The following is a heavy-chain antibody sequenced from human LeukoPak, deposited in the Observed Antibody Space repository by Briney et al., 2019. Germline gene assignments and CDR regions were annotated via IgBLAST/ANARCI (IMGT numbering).Heavy chain of an antibody. CDR1: GDSMTSNTAA. Sequence: SQTLSLTCAISGDSMTSNTAAWNWIRQSPSRGLEWLGRTYYRSKWFNDYALSVKSRISINPDTSKNQFSLQLNSVTPEDTAVYYCARGRQWLNWFDPWGREPWSPSPQ. J-gene: IGHJ5*02. CDR3: ARGRQWLNWFDP. CDR2: TYYRSKWFN. V-gene: IGHV6-1*01. D-gene: IGHD5-24*01.